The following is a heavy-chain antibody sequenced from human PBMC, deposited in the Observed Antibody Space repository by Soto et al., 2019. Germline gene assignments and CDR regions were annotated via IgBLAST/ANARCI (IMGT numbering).Heavy chain of an antibody. D-gene: IGHD5-18*01. CDR2: IYYSGST. CDR3: ARGQEGLTAAMEHFDY. CDR1: GGYIISYY. J-gene: IGHJ4*02. V-gene: IGHV4-59*01. Sequence: SETHSLTCTVSGGYIISYYWSWIRQPTGKGLEWIGYIYYSGSTNYNPSLKSRVTMSVDTSKNQFSLKLSSVTAADTAVYYCARGQEGLTAAMEHFDYWGQGTLVTVSS.